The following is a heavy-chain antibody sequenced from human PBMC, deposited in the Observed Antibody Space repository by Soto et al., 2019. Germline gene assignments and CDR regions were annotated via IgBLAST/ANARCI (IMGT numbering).Heavy chain of an antibody. CDR2: IRSKPNSYAT. V-gene: IGHV3-73*01. CDR1: GFIFSDSA. CDR3: TRPGYYDSSGYYWEYFFDY. Sequence: PGGSLRLSCAASGFIFSDSAMHWVRQASGKGLEWVGRIRSKPNSYATTYAASVKGRFTISRDDSKNTAYLQMNSLKTEDTAVYYCTRPGYYDSSGYYWEYFFDYWGQGTLVTVSS. D-gene: IGHD3-22*01. J-gene: IGHJ4*02.